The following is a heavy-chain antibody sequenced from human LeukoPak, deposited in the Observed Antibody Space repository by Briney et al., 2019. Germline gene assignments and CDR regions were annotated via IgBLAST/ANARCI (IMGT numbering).Heavy chain of an antibody. CDR3: ARHYDGGPKLRMVY. V-gene: IGHV4-59*08. CDR2: LHRSASA. CDR1: GASISGLY. Sequence: PSETLSLSCSVSGASISGLYWSWLRQAPGKGLEWIGFLHRSASATYNPSLESRVTTSMDTSKNQFSLKLYYVTAADTAVYYCARHYDGGPKLRMVYWGQGALVTVSS. J-gene: IGHJ4*02. D-gene: IGHD2-15*01.